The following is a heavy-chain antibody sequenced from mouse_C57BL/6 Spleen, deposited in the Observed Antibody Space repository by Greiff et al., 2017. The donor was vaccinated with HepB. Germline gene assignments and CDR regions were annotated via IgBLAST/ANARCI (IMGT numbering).Heavy chain of an antibody. CDR2: IHPNSGST. Sequence: QVQLQQPGAELVKPGASVKLSCKASGYTFTSYWMHWVKQRPGQGLEWIGMIHPNSGSTNYNEKFKSKATLTVDKSSSTAYMQLSSLTSEDSAVYYCFYGRSYQSYFDYWGQGTTLTVSS. V-gene: IGHV1-64*01. J-gene: IGHJ2*01. CDR1: GYTFTSYW. D-gene: IGHD1-1*01. CDR3: FYGRSYQSYFDY.